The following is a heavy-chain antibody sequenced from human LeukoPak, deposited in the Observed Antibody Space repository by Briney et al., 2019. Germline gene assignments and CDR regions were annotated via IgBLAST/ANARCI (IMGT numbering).Heavy chain of an antibody. V-gene: IGHV4-34*01. CDR2: INHSGGT. J-gene: IGHJ6*03. CDR3: ARVGYRFSINDWSRIGLGAYPTKYYYYMDV. D-gene: IGHD5-18*01. CDR1: GGSFSDYY. Sequence: PSETLSLTCAVYGGSFSDYYWTWIRQPPRKGLEWIGEINHSGGTNHNPSLMCRVIMSVDTSKNQFSLKVSSVTAADTAVYYCARVGYRFSINDWSRIGLGAYPTKYYYYMDVWGKGTMVTVSS.